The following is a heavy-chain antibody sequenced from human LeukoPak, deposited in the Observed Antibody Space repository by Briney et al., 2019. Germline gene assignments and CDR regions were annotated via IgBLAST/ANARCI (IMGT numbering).Heavy chain of an antibody. D-gene: IGHD6-13*01. CDR1: GYTFTSYG. V-gene: IGHV1-69*06. Sequence: SVKVSCKASGYTFTSYGISWVRQAPGQGLEWMGGIIPIFGTANYAQKFQGRVTITADKSTSTAYMELSSLRSEDTAVYYCARDGSSSWTRYYYYYYMDVWGKGTTVTVSS. J-gene: IGHJ6*03. CDR2: IIPIFGTA. CDR3: ARDGSSSWTRYYYYYYMDV.